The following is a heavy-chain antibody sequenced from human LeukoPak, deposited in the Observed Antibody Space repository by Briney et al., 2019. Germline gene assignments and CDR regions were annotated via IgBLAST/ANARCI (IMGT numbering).Heavy chain of an antibody. CDR2: IYYSGST. Sequence: ASETLSLTCTVSGGSISSSSYYWGWIRQPPGKGLEWIGSIYYSGSTHYNPSLKSRVTISVDTSKNQFSLKLSSVTAADTAVYYCARGIRIAAAVYYFDYWGQGTLVTVSS. V-gene: IGHV4-39*01. J-gene: IGHJ4*02. CDR3: ARGIRIAAAVYYFDY. CDR1: GGSISSSSYY. D-gene: IGHD6-13*01.